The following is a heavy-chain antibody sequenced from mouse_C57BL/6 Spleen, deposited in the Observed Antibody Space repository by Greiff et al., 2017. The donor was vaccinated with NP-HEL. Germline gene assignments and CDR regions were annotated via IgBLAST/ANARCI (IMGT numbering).Heavy chain of an antibody. CDR1: GYAFSSYW. CDR2: IYPGDGDT. CDR3: ARSECYYDYDGAY. Sequence: QVQLKESGAELVKPGASVKISCKASGYAFSSYWMNWVKQRPGKGLEWIGQIYPGDGDTNYNGKFKGKATLTADKSSSTAYMQLSSLTSEDSAVYVWARSECYYDYDGAYWGQGTLVTVSA. J-gene: IGHJ3*01. D-gene: IGHD2-4*01. V-gene: IGHV1-80*01.